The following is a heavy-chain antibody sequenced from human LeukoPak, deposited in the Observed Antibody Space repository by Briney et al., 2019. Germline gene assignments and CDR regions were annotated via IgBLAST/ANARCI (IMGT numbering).Heavy chain of an antibody. CDR2: ISWNSGSI. D-gene: IGHD3-10*01. CDR3: ARGLTIDY. CDR1: GFTFDDYA. V-gene: IGHV3-9*01. J-gene: IGHJ4*02. Sequence: SLRLSCAASGFTFDDYAIHWVRQAPGKGLEWVSGISWNSGSIGYADSVKGRFTISRDNAKNSLYLQMNSLRAEDTAVYYCARGLTIDYWGQGTLVTVSS.